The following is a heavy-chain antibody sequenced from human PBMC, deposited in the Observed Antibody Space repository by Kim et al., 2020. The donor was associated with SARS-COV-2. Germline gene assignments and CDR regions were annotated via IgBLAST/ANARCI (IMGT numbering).Heavy chain of an antibody. J-gene: IGHJ5*01. CDR3: AGEGVRYTLPSNWFVS. D-gene: IGHD1-20*01. CDR2: IWYDGSHK. V-gene: IGHV3-33*01. CDR1: GFTFSNYG. Sequence: GGSLRLSCAASGFTFSNYGIHWVRQAPGMGLEWVAVIWYDGSHKYYADSVKGRFTISRDNSKNTVYLQMNSLSAEDTAVYYCAGEGVRYTLPSNWFVS.